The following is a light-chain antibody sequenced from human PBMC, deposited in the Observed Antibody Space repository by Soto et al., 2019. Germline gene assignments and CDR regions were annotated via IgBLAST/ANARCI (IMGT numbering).Light chain of an antibody. CDR1: QSVGNS. J-gene: IGKJ2*01. V-gene: IGKV3-15*01. CDR3: QLYNNWPYT. CDR2: GAS. Sequence: EIVMTQSPATLSVSPGERATLSCRASQSVGNSLAWYQQKPGQAPRLLIYGASTRATGISDKFSGSGSGTEFTLTISRLQSEDFAIYYCQLYNNWPYTFGQGTKLEIK.